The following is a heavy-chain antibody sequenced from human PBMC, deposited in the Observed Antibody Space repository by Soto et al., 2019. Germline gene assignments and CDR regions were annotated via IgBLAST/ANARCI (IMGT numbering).Heavy chain of an antibody. J-gene: IGHJ4*02. D-gene: IGHD3-22*01. V-gene: IGHV3-7*01. CDR1: GFTLSSYW. CDR2: IKQDGSER. CDR3: ARDHLGDSSGYYRVLAY. Sequence: EVQLVESGGGLVQPGGSLRLSCAASGFTLSSYWMTWVRQDSGKGLEWVASIKQDGSERYYVDSVKGRFTISRDNAKNSLYLQMNSLRAEDTAVYYCARDHLGDSSGYYRVLAYWGQGTLVTVSS.